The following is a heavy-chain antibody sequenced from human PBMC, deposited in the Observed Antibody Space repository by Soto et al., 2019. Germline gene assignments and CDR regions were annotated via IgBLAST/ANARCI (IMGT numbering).Heavy chain of an antibody. V-gene: IGHV4-31*03. CDR1: GGYISSAGSL. D-gene: IGHD5-12*01. Sequence: QVQLQESGQGLMKPSQTMPLTCTVSGGYISSAGSLWSWVRQHPGKGLEWIGYMSHSETTHYNSSLKSRVTISIDTSKNRFSLNLCSVTAADTAVYYCARGYSRPDWFYSWGPGTLVIVSS. CDR3: ARGYSRPDWFYS. J-gene: IGHJ5*01. CDR2: MSHSETT.